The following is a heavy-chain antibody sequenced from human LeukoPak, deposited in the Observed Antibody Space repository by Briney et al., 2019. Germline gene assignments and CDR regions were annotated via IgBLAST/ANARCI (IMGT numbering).Heavy chain of an antibody. J-gene: IGHJ6*03. CDR1: GFTFSSYS. Sequence: PGGSLRLSCAASGFTFSSYSMNWVRQAPGKGLEWVSSISSSSSYIYYADSVKGRFTISRDNAKNSLYLQMNSLRAEDTAVYYCARDGGGYDGGYYYYYMDVWGKGTTVTVSS. CDR3: ARDGGGYDGGYYYYYMDV. D-gene: IGHD1-26*01. V-gene: IGHV3-21*01. CDR2: ISSSSSYI.